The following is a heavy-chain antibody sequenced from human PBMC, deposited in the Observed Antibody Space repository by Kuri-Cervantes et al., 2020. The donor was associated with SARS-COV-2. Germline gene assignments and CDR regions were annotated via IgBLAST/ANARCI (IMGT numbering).Heavy chain of an antibody. Sequence: SETLSLTCTVSGGSISSYYWSWIRQPPGKGLEWIGYIYYSGSTNYNPSLKSRVTISADTSKNQLSLKLSSVTAADTAVYYCARDLGQKRWLQYWYFDLWGRGTLVTVSS. D-gene: IGHD5-24*01. CDR2: IYYSGST. CDR1: GGSISSYY. CDR3: ARDLGQKRWLQYWYFDL. V-gene: IGHV4-59*01. J-gene: IGHJ2*01.